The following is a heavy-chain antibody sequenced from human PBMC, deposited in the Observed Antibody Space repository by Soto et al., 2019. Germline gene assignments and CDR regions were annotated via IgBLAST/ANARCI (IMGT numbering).Heavy chain of an antibody. CDR2: IDNAGTDS. CDR1: GFTLSGRS. V-gene: IGHV3-74*01. Sequence: EVQLVESGGGLVQPGGSLRLSCAASGFTLSGRSMHWVRQAPGKGLVWVSGIDNAGTDSTYADSVKGRFTSSRDNAKNMLYLQMNCLRVEDTAVYYCARGWLGPDVWSKGTTVPVSS. J-gene: IGHJ6*04. D-gene: IGHD5-18*01. CDR3: ARGWLGPDV.